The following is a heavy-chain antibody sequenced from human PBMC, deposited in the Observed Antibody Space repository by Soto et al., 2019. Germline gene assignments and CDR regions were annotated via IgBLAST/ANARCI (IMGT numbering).Heavy chain of an antibody. V-gene: IGHV3-33*01. J-gene: IGHJ6*02. CDR3: ARRSSDILTDGMDV. CDR1: GFTFSNYG. CDR2: MRNDASNV. Sequence: QVQLVESGGGVVQPGRSLRLSCAASGFTFSNYGMHWVRQAPGKGLGWVAVMRNDASNVHYGASVEGRLTISRDNSKNTVSLQLQSVRDADTGLYYCARRSSDILTDGMDVWGQVTMVTVSS. D-gene: IGHD3-9*01.